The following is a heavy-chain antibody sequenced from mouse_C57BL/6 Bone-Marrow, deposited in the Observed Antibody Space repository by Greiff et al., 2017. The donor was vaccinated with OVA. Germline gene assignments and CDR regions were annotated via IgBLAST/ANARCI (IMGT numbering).Heavy chain of an antibody. J-gene: IGHJ4*01. V-gene: IGHV1-15*01. Sequence: VQLQQSGAELVRPGASVTLSCKASGYTFTDYEMHWVKQTPVHGLEWIGAIDPETGGTAYNQKFKGKAILTADKSSSTAYMELRSLTSEDSAVYYCTRGYSSYYAMDYWCRGTSVTVTS. CDR3: TRGYSSYYAMDY. CDR1: GYTFTDYE. CDR2: IDPETGGT. D-gene: IGHD2-5*01.